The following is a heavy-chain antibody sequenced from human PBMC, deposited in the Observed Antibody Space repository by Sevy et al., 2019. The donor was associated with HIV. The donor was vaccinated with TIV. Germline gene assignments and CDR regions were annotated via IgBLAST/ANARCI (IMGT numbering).Heavy chain of an antibody. Sequence: SETLSLTCAVSGAAVSGYFWSWVRQPPGKGLEWLGYIYDGGTTNYNPSLDSQLTISVDTSKNQFSLKLSSVTAADTAVYYCARGLQLWLGHFDYWGQGTLVTVSS. D-gene: IGHD5-18*01. CDR2: IYDGGTT. J-gene: IGHJ4*02. V-gene: IGHV4-59*02. CDR1: GAAVSGYF. CDR3: ARGLQLWLGHFDY.